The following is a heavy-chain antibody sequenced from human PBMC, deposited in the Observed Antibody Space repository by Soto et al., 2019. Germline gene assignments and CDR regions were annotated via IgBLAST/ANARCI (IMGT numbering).Heavy chain of an antibody. J-gene: IGHJ4*02. CDR3: ARDPYYGSVHYSDY. D-gene: IGHD3-10*01. Sequence: NPSETLSLTCTVSGGSISSYYWSWIRQPPGKGLEWIGYIYYSGSTNYNPSLKSRVTISVDTSKNQFSLKLSSVTAADTAVYYCARDPYYGSVHYSDYRGKGTLVTVSS. CDR1: GGSISSYY. V-gene: IGHV4-59*01. CDR2: IYYSGST.